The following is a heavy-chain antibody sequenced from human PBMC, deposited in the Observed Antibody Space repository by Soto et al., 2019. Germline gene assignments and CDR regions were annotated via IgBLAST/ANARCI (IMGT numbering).Heavy chain of an antibody. CDR1: GFTFSKYW. V-gene: IGHV3-74*03. CDR3: TRDQVDSSSYYLLDY. D-gene: IGHD3-22*01. CDR2: IKSDGSST. J-gene: IGHJ4*02. Sequence: PVGSLRLSCAASGFTFSKYWMHWVRQAPGKGLVWVSRIKSDGSSTTYADSVKGRFTISRDNAKNTLHLQMNSLRAEDTAVYYCTRDQVDSSSYYLLDYWGQGTLLTVSS.